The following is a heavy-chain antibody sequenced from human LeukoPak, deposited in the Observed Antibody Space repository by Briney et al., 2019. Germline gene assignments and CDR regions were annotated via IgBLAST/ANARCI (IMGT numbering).Heavy chain of an antibody. CDR2: RYSSGRT. D-gene: IGHD6-19*01. J-gene: IGHJ3*02. CDR3: ARARSSGWDTEGAFDI. V-gene: IGHV4-39*01. Sequence: SETLSLTCTVSGGSISSDFNYWGWIRQPPGKGLEWIGSRYSSGRTYYNPSLKSRVTISVDTSKNQFSLKLSSVTAADTAVYYCARARSSGWDTEGAFDIWGQGTMVTVSS. CDR1: GGSISSDFNY.